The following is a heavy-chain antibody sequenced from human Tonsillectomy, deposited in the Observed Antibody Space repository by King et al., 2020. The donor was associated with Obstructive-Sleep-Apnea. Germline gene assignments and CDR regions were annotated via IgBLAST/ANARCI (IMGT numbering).Heavy chain of an antibody. Sequence: VQLVESGAEVKKPGASVKVSCEASGYTFTGYYIHWLRQAPGQGLEWMGWISPNSGATTYAQKFQDRVTMTRDTSISTAFMDLSRLRSDDTAIYYCARDMSAYDSTSPAYWGQGTLVTVSS. CDR1: GYTFTGYY. V-gene: IGHV1-2*02. CDR3: ARDMSAYDSTSPAY. J-gene: IGHJ4*02. D-gene: IGHD3-10*01. CDR2: ISPNSGAT.